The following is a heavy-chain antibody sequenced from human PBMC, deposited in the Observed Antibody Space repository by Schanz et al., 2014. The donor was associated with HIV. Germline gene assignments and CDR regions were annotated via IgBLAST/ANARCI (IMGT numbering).Heavy chain of an antibody. V-gene: IGHV3-30*18. CDR2: ISYDGRNK. J-gene: IGHJ6*02. D-gene: IGHD3-22*01. CDR1: GFTFSTYG. Sequence: QVQLVESGGGVAQPGRSLRLSCAASGFTFSTYGMHWVRQAPGKGLEWVAVISYDGRNKYYADSVKGRFTISRDNSKNTLYLQLKSRRAEDRAVYYCAKDRNYYDDRYIGKGNYYYYYGMDVWGQGTTVTVSS. CDR3: AKDRNYYDDRYIGKGNYYYYYGMDV.